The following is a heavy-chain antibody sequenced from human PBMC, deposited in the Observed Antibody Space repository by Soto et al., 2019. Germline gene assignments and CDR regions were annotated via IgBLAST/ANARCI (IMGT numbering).Heavy chain of an antibody. J-gene: IGHJ5*02. CDR2: LYSGGTT. V-gene: IGHV3-53*01. CDR3: VRDRGGSYWLDP. CDR1: GFIVSNSY. Sequence: LRLSCAASGFIVSNSYMSWVRQAPGKGLEWVSILYSGGTTYYADSVKGRFTFSRDNAANTVFLQMNNLRVEDTAVYYCVRDRGGSYWLDPWGQGTLVTVSS. D-gene: IGHD1-26*01.